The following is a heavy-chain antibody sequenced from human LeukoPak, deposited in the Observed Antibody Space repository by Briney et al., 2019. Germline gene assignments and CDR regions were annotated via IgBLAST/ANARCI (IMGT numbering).Heavy chain of an antibody. CDR2: IKSKSDGGIT. J-gene: IGHJ4*02. CDR3: TTLGYCSGGSCNGY. CDR1: GFTLSNAR. D-gene: IGHD2-15*01. Sequence: PGGSLRLSCAASGFTLSNARMSWVRQAPGKGLEWVGRIKSKSDGGITEYAAPVKGRFTISRDDSKNTLYLQMNSLETEDTAIYYCTTLGYCSGGSCNGYWGQGTQVTVSS. V-gene: IGHV3-15*01.